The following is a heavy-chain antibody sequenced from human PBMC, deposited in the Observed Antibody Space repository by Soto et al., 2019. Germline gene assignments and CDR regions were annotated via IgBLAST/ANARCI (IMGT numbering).Heavy chain of an antibody. CDR3: ASGASRWYPYFFDS. CDR2: IIPYYNTL. D-gene: IGHD6-13*01. Sequence: SVKVSCKASEGTFNSYAIAWVRQAPGQGLEWMGGIIPYYNTLNYAQKFQDRVTITADDSTNTVYMELSSLRADDMAVYFCASGASRWYPYFFDSWAQGTLVTSPQ. J-gene: IGHJ4*02. CDR1: EGTFNSYA. V-gene: IGHV1-69*13.